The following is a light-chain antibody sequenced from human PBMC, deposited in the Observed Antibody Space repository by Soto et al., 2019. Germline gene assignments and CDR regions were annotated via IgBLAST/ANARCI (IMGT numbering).Light chain of an antibody. CDR2: NVN. J-gene: IGLJ2*01. V-gene: IGLV1-44*01. CDR3: AAWDDSLNGPA. CDR1: SSNIGSNT. Sequence: QSVLTQPPSASGTPGQRVTISCSGSSSNIGSNTVHWYQHLPGTAPKLLIYNVNERPSGVPDRFSGSKSGTSASLAISGLQSEDEADYYCAAWDDSLNGPAFGGGTKLTVL.